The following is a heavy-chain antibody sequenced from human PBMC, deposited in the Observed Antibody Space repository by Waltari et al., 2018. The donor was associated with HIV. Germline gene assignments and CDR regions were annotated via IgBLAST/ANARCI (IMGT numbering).Heavy chain of an antibody. CDR1: GCPVSTGTSP. CDR2: ISYSGST. D-gene: IGHD3-22*01. Sequence: GCPVSTGTSPRSWIRQPPGKGLEWIGYISYSGSTNYNPSLKSRVTVSVDTSKNQVSLKLNSLTAADTAVYYCASHGDYYDRSGFYFDHWGQGTLVTVSS. V-gene: IGHV4-61*07. CDR3: ASHGDYYDRSGFYFDH. J-gene: IGHJ4*02.